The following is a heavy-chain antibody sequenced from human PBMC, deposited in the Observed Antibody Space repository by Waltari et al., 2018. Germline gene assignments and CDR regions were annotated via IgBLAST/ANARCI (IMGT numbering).Heavy chain of an antibody. CDR2: IYWDDDK. D-gene: IGHD2-2*01. J-gene: IGHJ4*02. V-gene: IGHV2-5*02. Sequence: QITLKESGPTLVKPTQTLTLTCTFSGYSLSSSGVDVAWIRQPPGKALEWLALIYWDDDKHYSPFLKTRLTNNTDLPKNHVVLTMSHMVAVDTVLYFCALRRRDCTIPICYVPGFEYWGQGTLVTVPS. CDR1: GYSLSSSGVD. CDR3: ALRRRDCTIPICYVPGFEY.